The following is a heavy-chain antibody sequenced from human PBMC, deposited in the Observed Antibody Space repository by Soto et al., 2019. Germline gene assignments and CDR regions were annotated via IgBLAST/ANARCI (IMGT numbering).Heavy chain of an antibody. V-gene: IGHV4-39*01. J-gene: IGHJ4*02. CDR2: IYYSGST. CDR1: GGSISSSSYY. D-gene: IGHD1-26*01. CDR3: ARNGGSYPGAFDC. Sequence: QLQLQESGPGLVKPSETLSLTCTVSGGSISSSSYYWGWIRQPPGKGLEWIGSIYYSGSTYYNPSLKSRVTISVDTSKNQFSLKLSSVTAADTAVYYCARNGGSYPGAFDCWGQGTLVTVSS.